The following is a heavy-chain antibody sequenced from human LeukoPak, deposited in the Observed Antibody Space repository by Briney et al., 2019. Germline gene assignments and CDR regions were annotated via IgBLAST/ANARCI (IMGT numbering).Heavy chain of an antibody. CDR2: IIPLFGTA. J-gene: IGHJ4*02. CDR3: ARGPVEALRFYDYTFDY. CDR1: GGTFSNYA. V-gene: IGHV1-69*13. Sequence: SVKVSCKASGGTFSNYAFNWVRQAPGQGLEWMGGIIPLFGTANYAQKFQGRLTITADEFTSTAYMELSSLTSEDTAVYYCARGPVEALRFYDYTFDYWGQGTLVTVSS. D-gene: IGHD3-9*01.